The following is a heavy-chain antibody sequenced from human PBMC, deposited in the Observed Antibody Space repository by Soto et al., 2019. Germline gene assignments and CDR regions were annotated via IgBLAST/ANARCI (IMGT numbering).Heavy chain of an antibody. CDR3: AKDTGNYRVGDY. CDR2: ISYDGTTK. J-gene: IGHJ4*02. V-gene: IGHV3-30*18. D-gene: IGHD1-7*01. Sequence: ESGGGVVQPGRSLRLSCAAAGFTFGTYGMHWVRQAPGKGLEWVAAISYDGTTKYYADSVKGRFTTSRDNSKNALYLQMNSLRAEDTALYYCAKDTGNYRVGDYWGQGTLVTVSS. CDR1: GFTFGTYG.